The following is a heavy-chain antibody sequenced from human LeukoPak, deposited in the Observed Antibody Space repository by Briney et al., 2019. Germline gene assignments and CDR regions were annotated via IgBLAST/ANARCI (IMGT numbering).Heavy chain of an antibody. CDR3: AKDLYYYGSGSRD. CDR1: GFTFDDYG. V-gene: IGHV3-23*01. D-gene: IGHD3-10*01. J-gene: IGHJ4*02. CDR2: ISGSGDST. Sequence: PGGSLRLSCAASGFTFDDYGMSWVRQAPGKGLEWVSAISGSGDSTYYADSVKGRFTISRDNSKNTLYLQMNSLRVEDTAVYYCAKDLYYYGSGSRDWGQGTLVAVSS.